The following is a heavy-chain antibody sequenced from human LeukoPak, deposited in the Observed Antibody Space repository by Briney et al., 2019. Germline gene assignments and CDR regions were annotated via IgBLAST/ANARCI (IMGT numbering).Heavy chain of an antibody. V-gene: IGHV4-59*01. CDR3: AGGTDYYDSSGYS. CDR1: GGSISSYY. CDR2: IYYSGST. D-gene: IGHD3-22*01. J-gene: IGHJ5*02. Sequence: PSETLSLTCTVSGGSISSYYWSWIRQHPGKGLEWIGYIYYSGSTYYNPSLKSRVTISVDTSKNQFSLKLSSVTAADTAVYYCAGGTDYYDSSGYSWGQGTLVTVSS.